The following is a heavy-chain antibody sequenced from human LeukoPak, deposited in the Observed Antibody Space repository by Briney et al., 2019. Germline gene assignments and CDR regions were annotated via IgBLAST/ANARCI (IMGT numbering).Heavy chain of an antibody. CDR1: GFTFTSHW. D-gene: IGHD2-2*01. CDR3: ARARYCSSTSCFDDY. V-gene: IGHV3-7*04. J-gene: IGHJ4*02. Sequence: GGSLRLSCAASGFTFTSHWMSWVRQAPGKGLEWGANINQDGSEKYYVDSVKGRFTISRDNAKSSLYLQMNSLRAEDTAVYYCARARYCSSTSCFDDYWGQGSLVTVSS. CDR2: INQDGSEK.